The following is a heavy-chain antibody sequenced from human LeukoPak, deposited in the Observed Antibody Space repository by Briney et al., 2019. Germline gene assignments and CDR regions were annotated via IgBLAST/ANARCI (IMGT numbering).Heavy chain of an antibody. Sequence: SVKVSCKASVCTFSSYAISWVRQAPGQGLEWMGGIIPIFGTANYAQKFQGRVTITADESTSTAYMELSSLRSEDTAVYYCARGNPYYQYSSGWYGVDYWGQGTLVTVSS. V-gene: IGHV1-69*13. CDR2: IIPIFGTA. J-gene: IGHJ4*02. D-gene: IGHD6-19*01. CDR3: ARGNPYYQYSSGWYGVDY. CDR1: VCTFSSYA.